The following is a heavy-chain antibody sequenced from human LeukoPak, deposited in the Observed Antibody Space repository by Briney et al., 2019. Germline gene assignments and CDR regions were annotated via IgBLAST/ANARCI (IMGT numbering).Heavy chain of an antibody. J-gene: IGHJ4*02. D-gene: IGHD3-3*01. Sequence: GASVKVSCKASGYTFTGYYMHWVRQAPGQGLEWMGWINPNSGGTNYAQKFQGRVTMTRDTSISTAYMELSRLRSDDTAVYYCARGGYDFWSGSYTNDYWGQGTLVTVSS. V-gene: IGHV1-2*02. CDR2: INPNSGGT. CDR1: GYTFTGYY. CDR3: ARGGYDFWSGSYTNDY.